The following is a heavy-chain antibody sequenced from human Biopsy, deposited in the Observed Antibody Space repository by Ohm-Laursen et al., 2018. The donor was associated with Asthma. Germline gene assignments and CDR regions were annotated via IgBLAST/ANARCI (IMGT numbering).Heavy chain of an antibody. Sequence: ESSMKVSCKASGYTFIGCHIHWMRQAPGQGLEWMGRINPNSGGTNYAQKFQGRVTMTRDTSISTAYMEVSRLRSDDTAVYYCARGQKSAGDRWFDPWGQGTLVTVSS. CDR1: GYTFIGCH. J-gene: IGHJ5*02. CDR3: ARGQKSAGDRWFDP. CDR2: INPNSGGT. D-gene: IGHD6-13*01. V-gene: IGHV1-2*06.